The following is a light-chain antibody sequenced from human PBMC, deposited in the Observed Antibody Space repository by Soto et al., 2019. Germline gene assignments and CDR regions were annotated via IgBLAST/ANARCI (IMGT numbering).Light chain of an antibody. CDR3: HQRSNWTLT. J-gene: IGKJ4*01. Sequence: EIVLTQFPATLSLSPGERATLSCRASHSVSIVLAWYQQKPGQAPRLLIYDASNRATGVPARFSGSGAESEFTLTISSLEPEDFAFYYCHQRSNWTLTFGGGTKVEIK. CDR2: DAS. CDR1: HSVSIV. V-gene: IGKV3-11*01.